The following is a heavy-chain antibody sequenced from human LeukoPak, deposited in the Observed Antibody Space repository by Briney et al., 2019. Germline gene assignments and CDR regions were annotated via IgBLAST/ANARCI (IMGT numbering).Heavy chain of an antibody. J-gene: IGHJ5*02. Sequence: PSETLSLTCTVSGGSISSYYWSWIRQPPGKGLEWIGEINHSGSTNYNPSLKSRVTISVDTSKNQFSLKLSSVTAADTAVYYCARSNYGNFDPWGQGTLVTVSS. V-gene: IGHV4-34*01. CDR3: ARSNYGNFDP. CDR2: INHSGST. CDR1: GGSISSYY. D-gene: IGHD1-7*01.